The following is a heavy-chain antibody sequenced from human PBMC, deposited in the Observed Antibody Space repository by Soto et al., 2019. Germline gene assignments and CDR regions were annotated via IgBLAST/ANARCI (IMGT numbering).Heavy chain of an antibody. Sequence: ASVKVSCKASGYSLSDYHIHWVRQAPGQGLEWMGRINPNTGDRDYAQKFQGSVTMTRDTSTSTAYMELNRLRSDDTAVYYCARESDFRDYRSFYFYAIDVWGQGTTVTVSS. D-gene: IGHD4-17*01. CDR1: GYSLSDYH. J-gene: IGHJ6*02. CDR2: INPNTGDR. CDR3: ARESDFRDYRSFYFYAIDV. V-gene: IGHV1-2*06.